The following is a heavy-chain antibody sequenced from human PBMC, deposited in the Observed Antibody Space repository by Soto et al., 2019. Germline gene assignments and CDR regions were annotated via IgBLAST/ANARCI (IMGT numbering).Heavy chain of an antibody. CDR1: GGSISSSSYY. Sequence: SETLSLTCTVSGGSISSSSYYWGWIRQPPGKGLEWIGSIYYSGSTYYNPSLKSRVTISVDTSKNQFSLKLSSVTAADTAVYYCASPLVPRFTESDYWGQGTLVTVSS. CDR2: IYYSGST. D-gene: IGHD6-6*01. J-gene: IGHJ4*02. V-gene: IGHV4-39*01. CDR3: ASPLVPRFTESDY.